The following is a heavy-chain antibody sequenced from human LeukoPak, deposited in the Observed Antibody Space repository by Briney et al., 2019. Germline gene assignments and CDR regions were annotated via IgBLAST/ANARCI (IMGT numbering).Heavy chain of an antibody. J-gene: IGHJ4*02. CDR2: ISAYNGNT. V-gene: IGHV1-18*01. Sequence: VSVTVSCKASGYTFTSYGISWVRQAPGQGLEWMGWISAYNGNTNYAQKLQGRVTMTTDTSTSTAYMELRSLRSDDTAVYYCARDSGYCSSTSCAVFDYWGQGTLVTVSS. CDR3: ARDSGYCSSTSCAVFDY. CDR1: GYTFTSYG. D-gene: IGHD2-2*03.